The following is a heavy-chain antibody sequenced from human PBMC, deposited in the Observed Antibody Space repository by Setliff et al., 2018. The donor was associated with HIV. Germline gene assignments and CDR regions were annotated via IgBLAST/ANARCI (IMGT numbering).Heavy chain of an antibody. CDR1: GFTFSRCW. D-gene: IGHD3-10*01. CDR3: ACPKEGYSGSGGAFQI. Sequence: GGSLRLSCVASGFTFSRCWMSWVRQAPGKGLEWVGNIKQDGSEKYYVDSVKGRFTISRDNAKNSLYLQMNSLRVDDTAMYYCACPKEGYSGSGGAFQIWGQGTMVTVSS. CDR2: IKQDGSEK. J-gene: IGHJ3*02. V-gene: IGHV3-7*01.